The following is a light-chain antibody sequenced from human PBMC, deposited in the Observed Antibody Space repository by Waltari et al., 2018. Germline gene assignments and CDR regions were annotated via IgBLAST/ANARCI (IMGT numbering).Light chain of an antibody. V-gene: IGKV1-5*03. J-gene: IGKJ2*01. CDR3: QHYNSYPVT. Sequence: DIQMTPSPSTLSASVGDTVTITCRASQNINTWMAWYQQKPGKAPKLLIHKASSLENEVPSRFSGSGSGTEFTLIISSLQPDDLATYYCQHYNSYPVTFGQGTKLEI. CDR2: KAS. CDR1: QNINTW.